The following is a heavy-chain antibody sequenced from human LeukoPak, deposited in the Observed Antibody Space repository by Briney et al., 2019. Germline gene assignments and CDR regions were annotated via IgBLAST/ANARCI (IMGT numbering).Heavy chain of an antibody. CDR3: ARDHIVVVVAATLCGMDV. Sequence: ASVKVSCKASGYTLTGYYMHWVRQAPGQGLEWMGWINHNRGGTNYAQKFQSRVAMTRDTSISTAYMELSRLRSDDTAVYYCARDHIVVVVAATLCGMDVWGQGTTVSVSS. CDR2: INHNRGGT. J-gene: IGHJ6*02. CDR1: GYTLTGYY. D-gene: IGHD2-15*01. V-gene: IGHV1-2*02.